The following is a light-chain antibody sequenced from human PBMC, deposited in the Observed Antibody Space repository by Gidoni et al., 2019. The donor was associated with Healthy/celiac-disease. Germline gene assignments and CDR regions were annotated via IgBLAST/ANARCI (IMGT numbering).Light chain of an antibody. J-gene: IGKJ1*01. CDR1: QSVSSY. Sequence: EIVLTQSPATLSLSPGERATLSCRASQSVSSYLAWYQLKPGQAPRLLIYDASNRATGIPARFSGSGSGTGFTLTISSLGPEDFAVYYCQQRSNWPPTFGQGTKVEIK. V-gene: IGKV3-11*01. CDR3: QQRSNWPPT. CDR2: DAS.